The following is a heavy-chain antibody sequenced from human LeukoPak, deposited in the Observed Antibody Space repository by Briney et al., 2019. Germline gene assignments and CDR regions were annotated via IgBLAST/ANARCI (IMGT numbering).Heavy chain of an antibody. Sequence: ASVKVSCKASGYTFTRYAMHWVRQAPGQRLEWMGWINAGNGNTKYSQKFQGRVTITRDTSASTAYMELSSLSSEDTGVYCCARGERGYCSSTSCYGNWFDPWGQGTLVTVSS. CDR3: ARGERGYCSSTSCYGNWFDP. CDR2: INAGNGNT. J-gene: IGHJ5*02. D-gene: IGHD2-2*01. V-gene: IGHV1-3*01. CDR1: GYTFTRYA.